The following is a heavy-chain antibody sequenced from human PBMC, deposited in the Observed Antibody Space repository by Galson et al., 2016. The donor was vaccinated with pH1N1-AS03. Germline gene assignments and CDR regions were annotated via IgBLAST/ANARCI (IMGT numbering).Heavy chain of an antibody. J-gene: IGHJ4*02. Sequence: SLRLSCAASGFIFSSYAMHWVRQAPGKGLEWVAVISSDGSKKYYANTGKGRFTTSRDNSKTTLNLQLTSLRSEDTAVYYCARMAAAGDWGQGTLVTVSS. D-gene: IGHD6-13*01. CDR2: ISSDGSKK. V-gene: IGHV3-30-3*01. CDR1: GFIFSSYA. CDR3: ARMAAAGD.